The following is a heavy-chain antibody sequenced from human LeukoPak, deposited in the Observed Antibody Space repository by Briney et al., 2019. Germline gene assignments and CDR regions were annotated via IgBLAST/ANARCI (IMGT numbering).Heavy chain of an antibody. V-gene: IGHV3-7*01. CDR1: GLTFSNYW. D-gene: IGHD2-21*01. J-gene: IGHJ4*02. CDR2: IKFDGSEK. Sequence: GGSLRLSCAASGLTFSNYWMTWVRQAPGKGLKWVASIKFDGSEKYYVDSVKGRFTISRDNAKNSLYLQMNSLRAEDTALYYCARDHTDPGLFFDSWGQGTLVTVSS. CDR3: ARDHTDPGLFFDS.